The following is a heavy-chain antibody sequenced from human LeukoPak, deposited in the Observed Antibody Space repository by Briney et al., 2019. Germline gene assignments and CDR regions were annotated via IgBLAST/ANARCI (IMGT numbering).Heavy chain of an antibody. CDR3: ARGRIQPWRGSTDY. J-gene: IGHJ4*02. CDR1: GFTFSNYE. Sequence: SGGSLRLSCAASGFTFSNYEMNWVRQAPGKGLEWVSSISSSSSYIYYADSVKGRFTISRDNAKNSLYLQMNSLRAEDTAVYYCARGRIQPWRGSTDYWGQGTLVTVSS. CDR2: ISSSSSYI. V-gene: IGHV3-21*01. D-gene: IGHD1-1*01.